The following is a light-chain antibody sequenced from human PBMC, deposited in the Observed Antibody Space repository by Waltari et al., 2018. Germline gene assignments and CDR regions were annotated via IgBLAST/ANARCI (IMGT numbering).Light chain of an antibody. V-gene: IGKV3-20*01. CDR1: QSVTSSY. Sequence: IVLPQSPGTLPLSPGERPTLSCRASQSVTSSYLAWYQQKPRQAPRLLIYGATTRATGIPDRVSGSGSGTDFTLIISRLEPGDFAVYYCQQCDRSPLTFGGGTKVEIK. CDR2: GAT. J-gene: IGKJ4*01. CDR3: QQCDRSPLT.